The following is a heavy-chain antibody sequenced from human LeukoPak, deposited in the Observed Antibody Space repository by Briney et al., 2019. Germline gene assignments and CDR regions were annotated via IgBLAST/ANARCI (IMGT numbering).Heavy chain of an antibody. J-gene: IGHJ4*02. CDR3: ARVIYYYGSGSPRRQYYFDY. D-gene: IGHD3-10*01. V-gene: IGHV4-34*01. CDR1: GGSFSGYY. Sequence: PSETLSLTCAVYGGSFSGYYWSWIRQPPGKGLEWTGEINHSGSTNYNPSLKSRVTISVDTSKNQFSLKLSSVTAADTAVYYCARVIYYYGSGSPRRQYYFDYWGQGTLVTVSS. CDR2: INHSGST.